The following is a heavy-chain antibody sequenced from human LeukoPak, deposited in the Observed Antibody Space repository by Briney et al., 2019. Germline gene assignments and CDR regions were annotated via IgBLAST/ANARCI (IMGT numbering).Heavy chain of an antibody. V-gene: IGHV3-23*01. CDR3: AKGRYSSGWNYFDY. D-gene: IGHD6-19*01. Sequence: PGRSLRLSCTASGFTFGDYAMSWVRQAPGKGLEWVSGISGSGGGTYYVDTVKGRFTISRDNSKNTLYMQMNSLRAEDTAVYHCAKGRYSSGWNYFDYWGQGTLVTVSS. CDR2: ISGSGGGT. CDR1: GFTFGDYA. J-gene: IGHJ4*02.